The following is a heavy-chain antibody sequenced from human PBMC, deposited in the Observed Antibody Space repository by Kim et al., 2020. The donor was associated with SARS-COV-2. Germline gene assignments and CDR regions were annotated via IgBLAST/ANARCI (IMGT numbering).Heavy chain of an antibody. J-gene: IGHJ6*02. CDR1: GFTFSSYS. V-gene: IGHV3-48*04. Sequence: GGSLRLSCAASGFTFSSYSMNWVRQAPGKGLEWVSYISSSSSTIYYADSVKGRFTISRDNAKNSLYLQMNSLRAEDTAVYYCATPSTYSSSWWEASMDVWGQGTTVTVSS. CDR2: ISSSSSTI. CDR3: ATPSTYSSSWWEASMDV. D-gene: IGHD6-13*01.